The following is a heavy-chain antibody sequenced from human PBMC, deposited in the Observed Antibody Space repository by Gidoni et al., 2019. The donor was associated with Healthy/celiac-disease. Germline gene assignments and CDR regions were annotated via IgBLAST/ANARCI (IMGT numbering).Heavy chain of an antibody. J-gene: IGHJ6*02. V-gene: IGHV3-30*04. CDR2: ISYDVSNK. CDR1: GFTVSSYA. Sequence: QVQLVESGGGVVQPGRSLRLACAASGFTVSSYAMHWVRPAPGKGLEWVAVISYDVSNKYYADSVKGRFTISRDNSKNTLYLQMNSLRAEDTAVYYCARDRGAVVPAASGMDVWGQGTTVTVSS. CDR3: ARDRGAVVPAASGMDV. D-gene: IGHD2-2*01.